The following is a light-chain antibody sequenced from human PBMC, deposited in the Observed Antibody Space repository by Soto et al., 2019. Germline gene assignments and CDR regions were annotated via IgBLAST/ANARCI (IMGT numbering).Light chain of an antibody. V-gene: IGKV3-20*01. CDR2: GAF. CDR3: QQHETLIT. Sequence: EIVLTHSPVTLSLSPCERATLSFRASQSLSSSYFAWYQHKPGQGPRLLIYGAFARATGIPDRFSGSGSGTDFTLTISRLEPEDFAVYYCQQHETLITFGQGTRLEIK. CDR1: QSLSSSY. J-gene: IGKJ5*01.